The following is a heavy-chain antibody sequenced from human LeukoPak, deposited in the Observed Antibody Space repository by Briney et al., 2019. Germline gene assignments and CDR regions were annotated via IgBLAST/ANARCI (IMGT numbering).Heavy chain of an antibody. CDR2: IKQDGSEK. Sequence: GGSLRLSCAASGFTFSSYWMSWVRQAPGKGLEWVANIKQDGSEKYYVDSVKGRFTISRDNAKNSLHLQMNSLRAEDTALYYCARAVASIVVVPAATLNAFDIWGQGTMVTVSS. V-gene: IGHV3-7*03. J-gene: IGHJ3*02. CDR1: GFTFSSYW. CDR3: ARAVASIVVVPAATLNAFDI. D-gene: IGHD2-2*01.